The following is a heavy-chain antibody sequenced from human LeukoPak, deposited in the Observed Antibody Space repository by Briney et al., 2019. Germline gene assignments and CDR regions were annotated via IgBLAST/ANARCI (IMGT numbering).Heavy chain of an antibody. CDR3: ARTTEDCSSTSCYQYWFDP. Sequence: MPSETLSLTCTVSGYSISSGYFWGWIRLPPGKGLEWIGTIYRSGNTYYNPSLKSRVTISVDTSKKQFSLKLNSVTAADTAVYYCARTTEDCSSTSCYQYWFDPWGQGTLVTVSS. D-gene: IGHD2-2*01. J-gene: IGHJ5*02. CDR2: IYRSGNT. V-gene: IGHV4-38-2*02. CDR1: GYSISSGYF.